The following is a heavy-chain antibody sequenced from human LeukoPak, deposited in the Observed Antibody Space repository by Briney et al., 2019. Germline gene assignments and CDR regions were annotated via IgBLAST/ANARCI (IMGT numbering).Heavy chain of an antibody. CDR2: ISTGGGNT. V-gene: IGHV3-23*01. CDR3: AKEAPGYYFDY. J-gene: IGHJ4*02. CDR1: GFTFSSYS. Sequence: GGSLRLSCTASGFTFSSYSMCWVRQAPGKGLKWVSTISTGGGNTYYADSVQGRFTVSRDDSKNTLYLQMNSLRAEDTAVYYCAKEAPGYYFDYWGQGTLVTVSS.